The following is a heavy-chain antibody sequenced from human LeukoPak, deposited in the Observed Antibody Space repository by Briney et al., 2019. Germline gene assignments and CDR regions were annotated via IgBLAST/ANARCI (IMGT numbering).Heavy chain of an antibody. CDR2: INLSGST. J-gene: IGHJ4*02. CDR1: GGSFSGYY. V-gene: IGHV4-34*01. Sequence: SETLSLTCAVYGGSFSGYYWSWFRQPPGKGLEWIGEINLSGSTNYNPSLKSRVTISVDASKNQFSLKLSSVTAADTAVYYCASVYDSSGYYPFWGQGTLVTVSS. CDR3: ASVYDSSGYYPF. D-gene: IGHD3-22*01.